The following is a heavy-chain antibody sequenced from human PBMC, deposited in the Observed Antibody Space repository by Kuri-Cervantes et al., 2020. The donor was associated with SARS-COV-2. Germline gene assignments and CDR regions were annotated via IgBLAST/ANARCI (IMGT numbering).Heavy chain of an antibody. CDR2: ISGSGGST. V-gene: IGHV3-23*01. J-gene: IGHJ5*02. CDR1: GSTFSSYA. Sequence: GESLKISCAASGSTFSSYAMSWVRQAPGKGLEWVSAISGSGGSTYYADSVKGRFTISRDNAKNSLFLQMNSLRAEDTAVYYCARGLAFDPWGQGTLVTVSS. CDR3: ARGLAFDP. D-gene: IGHD3-3*02.